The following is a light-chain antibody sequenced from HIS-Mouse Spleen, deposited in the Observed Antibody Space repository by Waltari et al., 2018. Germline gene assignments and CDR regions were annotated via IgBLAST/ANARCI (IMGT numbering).Light chain of an antibody. CDR2: WAS. CDR3: QQYYSTPYT. CDR1: QSVLYSSNNKNY. J-gene: IGKJ2*01. V-gene: IGKV4-1*01. Sequence: DIVMTQSPDSLAVSLGERATINCKSSQSVLYSSNNKNYLAWYQQKPGQPPKLLIYWASTRESGVPDRFSGSGSGTDFTLTISSLQAEDVAVYYCQQYYSTPYTFGQGIKLEIK.